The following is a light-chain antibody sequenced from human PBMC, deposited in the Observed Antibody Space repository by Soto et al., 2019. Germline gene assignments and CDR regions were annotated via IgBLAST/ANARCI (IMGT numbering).Light chain of an antibody. Sequence: EIVLTQSPGTLSLSPGERATLSCRASQSVSSSYLAWYQQKPGQAPRLLIYGASSRATGIPDRFSGSGSGTDFTLTINRLEPEDSAVYYCQQYGSSPQTFGQGTKVDTK. J-gene: IGKJ2*01. CDR3: QQYGSSPQT. V-gene: IGKV3-20*01. CDR1: QSVSSSY. CDR2: GAS.